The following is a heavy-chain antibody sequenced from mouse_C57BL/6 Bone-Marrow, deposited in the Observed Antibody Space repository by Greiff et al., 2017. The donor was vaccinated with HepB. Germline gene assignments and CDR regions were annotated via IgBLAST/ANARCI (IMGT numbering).Heavy chain of an antibody. CDR1: GFTFRDYG. D-gene: IGHD1-1*01. V-gene: IGHV5-15*01. CDR3: ARWYYYGSSYNYAMDY. CDR2: ISNLAYSI. Sequence: EVQGVESGGGLVQPGGSLKLSCAASGFTFRDYGMAWVRQAPRKGPEWVAFISNLAYSIYYADTVTGRYTISRENAKNTLYLEMSSLRSEDTAMYYCARWYYYGSSYNYAMDYWGQGTSVTVSS. J-gene: IGHJ4*01.